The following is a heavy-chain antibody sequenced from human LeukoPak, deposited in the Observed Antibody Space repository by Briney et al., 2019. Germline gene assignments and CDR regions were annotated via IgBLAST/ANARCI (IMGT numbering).Heavy chain of an antibody. CDR2: ISSSSSYI. J-gene: IGHJ4*02. D-gene: IGHD3-22*01. Sequence: GGSLRLSCAASGFTFSSYSMNWVRQAPGRGLEWVSSISSSSSYIYYADSVKGRFTISRDNAKNSLYLQMNSLRAEDTAVYYCAKDTYYYDSSGHAGLDYWGQGTLVTVSS. V-gene: IGHV3-21*04. CDR1: GFTFSSYS. CDR3: AKDTYYYDSSGHAGLDY.